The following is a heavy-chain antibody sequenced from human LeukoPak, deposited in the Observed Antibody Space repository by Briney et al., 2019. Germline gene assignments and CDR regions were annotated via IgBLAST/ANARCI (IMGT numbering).Heavy chain of an antibody. CDR1: GFTFSSYA. V-gene: IGHV3-30-3*01. CDR2: ISYDGSNK. CDR3: ARDRRRYCSSTSCSLFDY. D-gene: IGHD2-2*01. J-gene: IGHJ4*02. Sequence: GGSLRLSCAASGFTFSSYAMHWVRQAPGKGLEWVAVISYDGSNKYYADSVKGRFTISRDNSKNTLYLQMNSLRAEDTAVYYCARDRRRYCSSTSCSLFDYWGQGTLVTVSS.